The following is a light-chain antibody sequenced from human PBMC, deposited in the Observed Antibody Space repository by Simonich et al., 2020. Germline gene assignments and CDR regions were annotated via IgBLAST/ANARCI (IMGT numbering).Light chain of an antibody. Sequence: QAVVTQEPSLTVSPGGTVTLTCGSSTGAVTSGHYPYWVQQKAGQAPRTLIYDTSNKPPCTPSLFSGYLLGGKAALTLSGAQPEDEAEYYCLLSYSGAWVFGGGTKLTVL. CDR1: TGAVTSGHY. V-gene: IGLV7-46*01. J-gene: IGLJ3*02. CDR2: DTS. CDR3: LLSYSGAWV.